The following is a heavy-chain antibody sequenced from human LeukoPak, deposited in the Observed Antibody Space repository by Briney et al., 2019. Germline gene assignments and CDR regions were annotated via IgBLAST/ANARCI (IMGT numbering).Heavy chain of an antibody. CDR2: IYYSGST. V-gene: IGHV4-39*07. D-gene: IGHD5-12*01. Sequence: SETLSLTCTVSGGSISSSSYYWGWIRQPPGKGLECIGSIYYSGSTYYNPSLKSRVTISVDTSKNQFSLKLSSVTAADTAVYYCAREGGYSGYDWKLGFFDYWGQGTLVTVSS. CDR3: AREGGYSGYDWKLGFFDY. J-gene: IGHJ4*02. CDR1: GGSISSSSYY.